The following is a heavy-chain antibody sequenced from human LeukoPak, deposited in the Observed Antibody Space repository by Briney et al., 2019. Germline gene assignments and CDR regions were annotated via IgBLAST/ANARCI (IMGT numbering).Heavy chain of an antibody. V-gene: IGHV1-2*02. CDR3: ARARWQLVPYFDS. CDR2: INPNSGGT. D-gene: IGHD6-6*01. Sequence: ASVKISCKASGYTFTDYYMHWVRQAPGQGLEWMGWINPNSGGTNFAQKFQGRVAMTRDTSISTAYLELGSLRSDDTAVYFCARARWQLVPYFDSWGQGTLVTVSS. CDR1: GYTFTDYY. J-gene: IGHJ4*02.